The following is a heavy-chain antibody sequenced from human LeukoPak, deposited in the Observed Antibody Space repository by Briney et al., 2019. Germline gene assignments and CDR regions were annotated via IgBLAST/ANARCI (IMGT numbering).Heavy chain of an antibody. CDR1: GFTFSTYN. CDR3: ARLFGGVTTFDY. CDR2: ITSSSSYT. J-gene: IGHJ4*02. D-gene: IGHD2-8*02. V-gene: IGHV3-21*01. Sequence: GGSLRLSCAASGFTFSTYNMNWVRQAPGKGLEWVSSITSSSSYTFYADSVKGRFTISRDNARNSLYLQMNSLRVEDTAVYYCARLFGGVTTFDYWGQGALVTVS.